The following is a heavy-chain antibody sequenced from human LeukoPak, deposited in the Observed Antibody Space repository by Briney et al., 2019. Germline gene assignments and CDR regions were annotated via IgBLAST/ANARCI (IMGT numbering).Heavy chain of an antibody. Sequence: GGSLRLSCAASGFTFSSYWMSWVRQAPGKGLEWVANIKQDGSEKYYVDSVKGRFTISRDNAKNSLYLQMNSLRAEDTAVYYCARDPTPYDYVWRSYRLEDYWGQGTLVTVSS. V-gene: IGHV3-7*03. CDR3: ARDPTPYDYVWRSYRLEDY. J-gene: IGHJ4*02. D-gene: IGHD3-16*02. CDR2: IKQDGSEK. CDR1: GFTFSSYW.